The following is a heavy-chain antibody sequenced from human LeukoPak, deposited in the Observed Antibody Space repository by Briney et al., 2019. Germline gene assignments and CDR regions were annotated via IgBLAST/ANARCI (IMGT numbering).Heavy chain of an antibody. CDR3: ARRSFTTVTTAWFDP. J-gene: IGHJ5*02. Sequence: GESLKISCRGSGYRFTSYWIAWVRQMPGKGLEWMGIIYPGDSDTRYRPSFQGQVIISADKSINTAYLQWSSLKASDTAMYYYARRSFTTVTTAWFDPWGQGTLVTVSS. CDR1: GYRFTSYW. V-gene: IGHV5-51*01. CDR2: IYPGDSDT. D-gene: IGHD4-17*01.